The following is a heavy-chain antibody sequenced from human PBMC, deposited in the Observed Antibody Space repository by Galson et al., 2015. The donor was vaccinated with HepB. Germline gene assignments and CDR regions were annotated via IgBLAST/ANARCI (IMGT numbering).Heavy chain of an antibody. D-gene: IGHD1-1*01. J-gene: IGHJ5*02. Sequence: SLRLSCAASGFTFSSYGMHWVRQAPGKGLEWVAVIWYDGSNKYYADSVKGRFTISRDNSKNTLYLQMNSLRAEDTAVYYCARDRDGTDGRGVWSDPWGQGTLVTVSS. CDR1: GFTFSSYG. V-gene: IGHV3-33*01. CDR3: ARDRDGTDGRGVWSDP. CDR2: IWYDGSNK.